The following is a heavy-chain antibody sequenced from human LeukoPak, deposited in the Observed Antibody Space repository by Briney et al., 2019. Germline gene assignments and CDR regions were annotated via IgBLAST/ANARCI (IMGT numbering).Heavy chain of an antibody. Sequence: SVKVSCKASGGTFSSYAISWVRQAPGQGLEWMGGIIPIFGTANYAQKFQGRVTITADKSTSTAYMELSSLRSEDTAVYYCARDNSGWYHWFDPWGQGTLVTVSS. V-gene: IGHV1-69*06. CDR1: GGTFSSYA. CDR3: ARDNSGWYHWFDP. CDR2: IIPIFGTA. J-gene: IGHJ5*02. D-gene: IGHD6-19*01.